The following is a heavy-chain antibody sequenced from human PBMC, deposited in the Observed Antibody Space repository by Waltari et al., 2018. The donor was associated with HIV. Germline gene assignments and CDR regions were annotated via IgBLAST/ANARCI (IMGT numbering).Heavy chain of an antibody. D-gene: IGHD1-26*01. J-gene: IGHJ4*02. CDR2: TYYRSKWYN. CDR1: GDSVSSNSAA. V-gene: IGHV6-1*01. Sequence: QVQLQQSGPGLVQPSQTLSLTCAISGDSVSSNSAAWNWTRQSPPRGLEWLGRTYYRSKWYNDYAVSVKSRITINPDTSKNQFSLQLNSVTPEDTALYYYARDPIYSGSHFNFDYWGQGTLVTVSS. CDR3: ARDPIYSGSHFNFDY.